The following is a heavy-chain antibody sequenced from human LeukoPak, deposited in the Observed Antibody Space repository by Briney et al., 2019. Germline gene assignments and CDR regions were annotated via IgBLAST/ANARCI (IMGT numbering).Heavy chain of an antibody. Sequence: GSLRLSCAASGLSLSSNNMHWVRQTPGGGLEWLSYISAGSGTVFSADSVKGRFTISRDNARESLSLQMNSLRVEDTAVYYCTRDLGLRRMIWGRGTLVIVSS. V-gene: IGHV3-48*04. D-gene: IGHD6-25*01. CDR2: ISAGSGTV. J-gene: IGHJ2*01. CDR1: GLSLSSNN. CDR3: TRDLGLRRMI.